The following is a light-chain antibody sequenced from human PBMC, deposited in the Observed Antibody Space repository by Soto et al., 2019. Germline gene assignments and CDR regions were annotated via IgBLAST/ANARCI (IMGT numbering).Light chain of an antibody. V-gene: IGLV1-40*01. J-gene: IGLJ1*01. Sequence: HSVLAQPPSPFGAPGQGGTLFCTWGSPNNRAGYDVHWYQQLPGTAPKLLIYGNSNRPSGVPDRFSGSKSGTSASLAITGLQAEDEADYYCQSYDSSLSALYVFGTGTKVTVL. CDR3: QSYDSSLSALYV. CDR2: GNS. CDR1: SPNNRAGYD.